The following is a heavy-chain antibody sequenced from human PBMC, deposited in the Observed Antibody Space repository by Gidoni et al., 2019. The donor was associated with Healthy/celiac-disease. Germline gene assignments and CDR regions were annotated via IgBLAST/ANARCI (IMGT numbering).Heavy chain of an antibody. CDR1: GYTFTSYG. CDR3: ERVRYYDSSGYYWDNYYGMDV. V-gene: IGHV1-18*01. J-gene: IGHJ6*02. D-gene: IGHD3-22*01. CDR2: ISAYNGNT. Sequence: QVQLVQSGAEVKKPGASVKVSCKASGYTFTSYGISWVRQAPGQGLEWMGWISAYNGNTNYAQKLQGRVTMTTDTSTSTAYMELRSLRSDDTAVYYCERVRYYDSSGYYWDNYYGMDVWGQGTTVTVSS.